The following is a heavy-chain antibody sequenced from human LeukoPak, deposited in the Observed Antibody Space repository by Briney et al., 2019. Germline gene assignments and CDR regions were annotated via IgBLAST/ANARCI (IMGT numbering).Heavy chain of an antibody. D-gene: IGHD3-10*01. J-gene: IGHJ3*02. V-gene: IGHV3-11*06. CDR2: ISSSSSYT. CDR1: GFTFSDYY. Sequence: PGGSLRLSCAASGFTFSDYYMSWIRQAPGKGREWVSYISSSSSYTNYADSVKGRFTIYRDNAKNSLYLQMNSLRAEGTAVDYCARGLRGRWGSYYKDAFDIWGQGTMVTVSS. CDR3: ARGLRGRWGSYYKDAFDI.